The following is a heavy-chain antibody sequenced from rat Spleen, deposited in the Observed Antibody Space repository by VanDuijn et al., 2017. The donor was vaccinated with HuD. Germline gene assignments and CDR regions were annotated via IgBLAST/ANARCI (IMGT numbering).Heavy chain of an antibody. Sequence: QVQLKESGPDLVQPSQTLSLTCTVSGFSLTSYGVSWVRQPPGKGLEWIAAISSGGSTYYNSVPKSRQSISKDTSKSQVFLKMNSLQTEDTAMYFCARYEIIRGTGDYWGQGVMVTVSS. D-gene: IGHD4-3*01. CDR2: ISSGGST. CDR1: GFSLTSYG. CDR3: ARYEIIRGTGDY. J-gene: IGHJ2*01. V-gene: IGHV2S8*01.